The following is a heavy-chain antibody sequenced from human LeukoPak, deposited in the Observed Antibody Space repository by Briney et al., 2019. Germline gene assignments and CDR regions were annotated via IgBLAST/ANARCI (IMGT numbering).Heavy chain of an antibody. CDR2: IDWDDDK. V-gene: IGHV2-70*11. D-gene: IGHD3-9*01. CDR3: ARFMYYDIYRRGED. Sequence: ESGPTLLNPTPTLTLTCTFSGFSLSTSGMCVSWIRQPPGKALEWLARIDWDDDKYYSTSLKTRLTISKDTSKNQVVLTMTNMDPVDTATYYCARFMYYDIYRRGEDWGQGTLVTVSS. CDR1: GFSLSTSGMC. J-gene: IGHJ4*02.